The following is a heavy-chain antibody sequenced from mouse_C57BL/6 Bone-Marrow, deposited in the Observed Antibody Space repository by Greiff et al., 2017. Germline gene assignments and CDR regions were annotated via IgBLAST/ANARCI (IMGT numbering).Heavy chain of an antibody. D-gene: IGHD1-1*01. Sequence: QVQLQQSGAELARPGASVKLSCKASGYTFTSYGISWVKQRPGQGLEWIGEIYPRSGNTYYNEKFKGKATLTADKSSSTAYMELRSLTSEDSAVYLCARNAYCGSSYWYFDGGGTGTTVTVSS. V-gene: IGHV1-81*01. CDR1: GYTFTSYG. CDR3: ARNAYCGSSYWYFDG. J-gene: IGHJ1*03. CDR2: IYPRSGNT.